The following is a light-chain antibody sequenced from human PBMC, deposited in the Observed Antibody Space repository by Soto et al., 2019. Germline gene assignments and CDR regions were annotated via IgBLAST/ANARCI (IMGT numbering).Light chain of an antibody. CDR2: DAS. CDR1: QSVSSY. CDR3: QQYGTSPRT. V-gene: IGKV3-11*01. J-gene: IGKJ1*01. Sequence: ETVLTQSPATLSLSPGERATLSCRASQSVSSYLAWYQWKPGQAPRLLIYDASNRATGIPARFSGSGSGTDFTLTISRLDPEDFAVYYCQQYGTSPRTFGQGTKVDI.